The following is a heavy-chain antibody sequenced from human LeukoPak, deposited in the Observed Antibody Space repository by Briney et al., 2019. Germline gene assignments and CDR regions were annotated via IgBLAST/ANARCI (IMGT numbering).Heavy chain of an antibody. CDR2: ISYSGST. CDR1: GGSISSSSYY. J-gene: IGHJ4*02. D-gene: IGHD3-10*01. V-gene: IGHV4-61*05. CDR3: ARGRLKWFGELSFVY. Sequence: SETLSLTCTVSGGSISSSSYYWGWIRQPPGKGLEWIGYISYSGSTNYNPSLKSRVTISADTSKNQFSLKLSSVTAADTAVYYCARGRLKWFGELSFVYWGQGTLVTVSS.